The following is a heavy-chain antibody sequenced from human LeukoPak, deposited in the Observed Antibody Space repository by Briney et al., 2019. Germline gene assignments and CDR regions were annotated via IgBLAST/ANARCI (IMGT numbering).Heavy chain of an antibody. CDR2: ISGSGGST. J-gene: IGHJ4*02. CDR3: ARAPTVLVGYCSSSSCQADY. D-gene: IGHD2-2*01. CDR1: GFTFSSYA. V-gene: IGHV3-23*01. Sequence: GGSLRLSCAASGFTFSSYAMSWVCQAPGKGLEWVSAISGSGGSTYYADSVKGRFTISRDNAENSLYLQMNSLRVEDTAVYYCARAPTVLVGYCSSSSCQADYWGQGTLVTVSS.